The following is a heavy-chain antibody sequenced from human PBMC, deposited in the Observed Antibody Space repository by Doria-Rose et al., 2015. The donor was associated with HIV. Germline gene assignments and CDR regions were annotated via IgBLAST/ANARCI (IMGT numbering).Heavy chain of an antibody. Sequence: SGPVLVKPTVTLTLTCTVSGVSLSSPGMGVSWVRQPPGKALDWLPDIVSDDERSYKTSLKSRLTISRGTSKSQVVLTMTDMDPVDTATYYCARIKSSRWYHKYYFDFWGQGTLVIVSA. V-gene: IGHV2-26*01. CDR3: ARIKSSRWYHKYYFDF. D-gene: IGHD6-13*01. CDR2: IVSDDER. CDR1: GVSLSSPGMG. J-gene: IGHJ4*02.